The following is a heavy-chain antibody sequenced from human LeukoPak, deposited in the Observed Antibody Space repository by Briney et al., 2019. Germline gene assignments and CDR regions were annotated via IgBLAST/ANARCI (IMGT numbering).Heavy chain of an antibody. D-gene: IGHD6-19*01. Sequence: ASVKVSCKASGYTFNNHYMYWVRQAPGQGLEWMGVIDPSGGSTSYAQRFQGRVTMTRDTSTRTVYMEVNSLRSEDTAVYYCARQGTYSSAIGMGYWGQGTLVTVSS. V-gene: IGHV1-46*02. CDR3: ARQGTYSSAIGMGY. CDR1: GYTFNNHY. J-gene: IGHJ4*02. CDR2: IDPSGGST.